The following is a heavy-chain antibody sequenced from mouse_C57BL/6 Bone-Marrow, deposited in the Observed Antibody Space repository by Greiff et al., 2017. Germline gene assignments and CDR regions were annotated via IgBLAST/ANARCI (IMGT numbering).Heavy chain of an antibody. CDR2: IDPEDGDT. CDR3: TTHYGSSYWYFDV. CDR1: GFNIKDYY. Sequence: EVQLQESGAELVRPGASVKLSCTASGFNIKDYYMHWVKQRPEQGLEWIGRIDPEDGDTEYAPKFQGKATMTADTSSNPAYLQLSRLTSEDTAAYDSTTHYGSSYWYFDVWGTGTTVTVSA. J-gene: IGHJ1*03. D-gene: IGHD1-1*01. V-gene: IGHV14-1*01.